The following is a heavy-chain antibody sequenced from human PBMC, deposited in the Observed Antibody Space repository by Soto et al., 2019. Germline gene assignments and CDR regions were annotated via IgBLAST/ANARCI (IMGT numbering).Heavy chain of an antibody. D-gene: IGHD3-10*02. CDR1: GGSISSYY. CDR2: IFYMGST. J-gene: IGHJ5*01. V-gene: IGHV4-59*01. Sequence: QVQLQESGPGLVKPSETLSLTCTVSGGSISSYYWSWIRQPPGKGLEWIGFIFYMGSTSYSPSLKSRVTISIDTSEYQFSLKLNSVTAADTAVYYCASMIGDPVLSFDSWGQGTLVAVSS. CDR3: ASMIGDPVLSFDS.